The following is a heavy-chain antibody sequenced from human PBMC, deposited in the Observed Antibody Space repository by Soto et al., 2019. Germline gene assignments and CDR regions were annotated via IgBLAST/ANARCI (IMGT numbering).Heavy chain of an antibody. J-gene: IGHJ5*02. CDR1: GGSISSYY. Sequence: QVQLQESGPGLVKPSETLSLTCTVSGGSISSYYWSWIRQPPGKGLEWIGYIYYSGSTNYNPSLKSRVTISVDTSKNQFSLKLSSVTAADTAVYYCARGGVGAAAGRFDPWGQGTLVTVSS. CDR2: IYYSGST. V-gene: IGHV4-59*01. D-gene: IGHD6-13*01. CDR3: ARGGVGAAAGRFDP.